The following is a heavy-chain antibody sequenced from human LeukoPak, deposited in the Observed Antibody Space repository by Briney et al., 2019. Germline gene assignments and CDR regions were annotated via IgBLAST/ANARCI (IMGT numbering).Heavy chain of an antibody. V-gene: IGHV5-10-1*01. CDR2: IDPSDSYT. CDR3: ARLRYCSGGSCYGPPYNWFDP. D-gene: IGHD2-15*01. J-gene: IGHJ5*02. CDR1: GYSFTSYW. Sequence: GASLQISCQGSGYSFTSYWISWVRQMPGKGLEWMGRIDPSDSYTNYSPSFQGHVTISADKSISTAYLQWSSLKASDTAMYYCARLRYCSGGSCYGPPYNWFDPWGQGTLVTVSS.